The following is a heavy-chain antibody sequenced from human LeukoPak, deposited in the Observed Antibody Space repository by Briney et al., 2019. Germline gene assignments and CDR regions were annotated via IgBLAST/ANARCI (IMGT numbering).Heavy chain of an antibody. CDR3: ARAPLPAVVTY. CDR1: GDSITSYY. J-gene: IGHJ4*02. V-gene: IGHV4-4*07. D-gene: IGHD4-23*01. Sequence: SETLSLTCTVSGDSITSYYWSWIRQSAEKGLEWIGRIYTTGTTNYNPSLKGRVTVSVDTSKNQFFLKLSSVTAADTAVYYCARAPLPAVVTYWGQGTLVTVSS. CDR2: IYTTGTT.